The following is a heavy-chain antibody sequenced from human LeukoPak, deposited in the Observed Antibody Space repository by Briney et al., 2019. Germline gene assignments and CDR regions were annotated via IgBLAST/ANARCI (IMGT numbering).Heavy chain of an antibody. Sequence: PSETLSITCAVSGGPGPFSGFYWSWLRQPPGKGLEWIGSIYYSGSTYYNPSLKSRVTISVDTSKNQFSLKLSSVTAADTAVYYCARKSRGRNWFDPWGQGTLVTVSS. CDR2: IYYSGST. CDR1: GGPGPFSGFY. D-gene: IGHD3-10*01. V-gene: IGHV4-39*01. J-gene: IGHJ5*02. CDR3: ARKSRGRNWFDP.